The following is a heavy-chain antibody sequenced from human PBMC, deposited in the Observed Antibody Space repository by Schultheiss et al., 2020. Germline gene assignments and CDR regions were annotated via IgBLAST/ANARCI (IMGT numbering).Heavy chain of an antibody. CDR2: ISSSSSYI. D-gene: IGHD6-19*01. Sequence: GGSLRLSCAASGFTFSSYSMNWVRQAPGKGLEWVSSISSSSSYIYYADSVKGRFTISRDNAKNSLYLQMNSLRAEDTAVYYCAKYGSSGWYDAFDIWGQGTMVTVS. J-gene: IGHJ3*02. CDR3: AKYGSSGWYDAFDI. CDR1: GFTFSSYS. V-gene: IGHV3-21*01.